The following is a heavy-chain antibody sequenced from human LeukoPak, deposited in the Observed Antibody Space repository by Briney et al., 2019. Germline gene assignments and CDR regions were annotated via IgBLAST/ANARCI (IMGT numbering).Heavy chain of an antibody. CDR3: ARDLYGDYAVCFDY. J-gene: IGHJ4*02. D-gene: IGHD4-17*01. CDR1: GFTFSSYS. CDR2: INSSSSYI. V-gene: IGHV3-21*01. Sequence: GGSLRLSCAASGFTFSSYSMNWVRQARGKGLEWVSSINSSSSYIYYADSVKGRFTNSSDNDKHSLYLPMNRLTAEDAAVYYFARDLYGDYAVCFDYWGQGTLVTVSS.